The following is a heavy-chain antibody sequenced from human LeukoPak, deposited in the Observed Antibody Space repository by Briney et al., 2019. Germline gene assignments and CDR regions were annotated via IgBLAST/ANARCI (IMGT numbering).Heavy chain of an antibody. J-gene: IGHJ3*02. CDR3: ARDLRFGDI. Sequence: TGGSLRLSCTASGFTFSSYWVSWVRQAPGKGLEWVANIKQDGSEKYYVDSVKGRFTISRDNAKNSLYLQMNSLSAEDTAVYYCARDLRFGDIWGQGTMVTVSS. CDR1: GFTFSSYW. D-gene: IGHD3-10*01. CDR2: IKQDGSEK. V-gene: IGHV3-7*01.